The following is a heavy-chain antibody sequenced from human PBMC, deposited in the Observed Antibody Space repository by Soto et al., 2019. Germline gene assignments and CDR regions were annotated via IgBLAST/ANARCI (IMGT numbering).Heavy chain of an antibody. D-gene: IGHD2-15*01. Sequence: VHLLESGGGLVQPGGSLTLSCAASGFTFSSSAVSWVRRAPGWGLEWVSGILGGDDSKHYVDSVRGRFTISRDNSKNTLFLQMNSLRAEDTAIYYCAKYSHGGIISPTQDHGGQGTLVTVSS. CDR3: AKYSHGGIISPTQDH. CDR2: ILGGDDSK. J-gene: IGHJ4*02. CDR1: GFTFSSSA. V-gene: IGHV3-23*01.